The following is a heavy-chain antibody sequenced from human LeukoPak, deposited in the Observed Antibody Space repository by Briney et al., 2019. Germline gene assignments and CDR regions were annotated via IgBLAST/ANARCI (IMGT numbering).Heavy chain of an antibody. CDR2: ISAYNGNT. J-gene: IGHJ5*02. Sequence: GASVKVSCKASGYTFTSYGISWVRQAPGQGLEWMGWISAYNGNTNYAQKLQGRVTMTTDTSTSTAYMELRSLRSDDTAVYYCARSYLYDILTGYWNWFDPWGQGILVTVSS. CDR1: GYTFTSYG. CDR3: ARSYLYDILTGYWNWFDP. D-gene: IGHD3-9*01. V-gene: IGHV1-18*01.